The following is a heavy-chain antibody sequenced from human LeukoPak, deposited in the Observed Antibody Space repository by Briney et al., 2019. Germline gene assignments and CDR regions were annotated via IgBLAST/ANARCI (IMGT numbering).Heavy chain of an antibody. CDR2: TKQDGSKQ. CDR3: ARDKGDYDTSGSLFVF. Sequence: GGSLRLSCAASGFTFSSYAMSWVRQAPGKGLEWVANTKQDGSKQYYVDSVKGRFTISRDNAKNSLYLQMNSLRAEDTAVYYCARDKGDYDTSGSLFVFGGQGTLVTVSS. CDR1: GFTFSSYA. D-gene: IGHD3-22*01. J-gene: IGHJ4*02. V-gene: IGHV3-7*03.